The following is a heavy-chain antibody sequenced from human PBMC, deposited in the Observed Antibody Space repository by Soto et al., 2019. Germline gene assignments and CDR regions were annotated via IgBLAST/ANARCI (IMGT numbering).Heavy chain of an antibody. Sequence: VGSLRLSCAASGFTFSSYAMSWVRQAPGKGLEWVSAISGSGGSTYYADSVKGRFTISRDNSKNTLYLQMNSLRAEDTAVYYCAKDGYCSGGSCYSASLVNWFDPWGQGTLVTVSS. CDR1: GFTFSSYA. D-gene: IGHD2-15*01. J-gene: IGHJ5*02. CDR3: AKDGYCSGGSCYSASLVNWFDP. V-gene: IGHV3-23*01. CDR2: ISGSGGST.